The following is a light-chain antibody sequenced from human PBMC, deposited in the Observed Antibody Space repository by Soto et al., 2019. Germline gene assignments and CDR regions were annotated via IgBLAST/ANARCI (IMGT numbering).Light chain of an antibody. CDR2: GAF. Sequence: EIVLTQSPGTLSLSPGERASLSCRASQSVSRNSLAWYQQKPGQPPRLLISGAFNRATAIPDRFSGSGSETDFTLTISRLEPEDFAVYYCHQYATPSYTFGQGTKLEI. CDR1: QSVSRNS. CDR3: HQYATPSYT. V-gene: IGKV3-20*01. J-gene: IGKJ2*01.